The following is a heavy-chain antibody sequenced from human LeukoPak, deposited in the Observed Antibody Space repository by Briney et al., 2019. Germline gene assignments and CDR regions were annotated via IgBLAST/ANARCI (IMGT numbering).Heavy chain of an antibody. CDR2: ISGSGGST. D-gene: IGHD3-10*01. J-gene: IGHJ4*02. CDR1: GFTFSTNA. Sequence: GGSLRLSCAASGFTFSTNAMSWVRQAPGKGLEWVSTISGSGGSTYYADSVKGRFTISRDNSKNTLYLQMNSLRAEDTAVYYCAKVAGFWDYGSGFDYWGQGTLVTVSS. CDR3: AKVAGFWDYGSGFDY. V-gene: IGHV3-23*01.